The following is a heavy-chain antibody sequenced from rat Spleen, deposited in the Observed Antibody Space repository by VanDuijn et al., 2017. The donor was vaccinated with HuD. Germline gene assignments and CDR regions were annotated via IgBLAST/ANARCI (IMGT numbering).Heavy chain of an antibody. J-gene: IGHJ2*01. CDR2: ISTGGGNT. Sequence: EVKLVESGGGLVQPGRSLKLSCAASGFNFHDFWMGWVRQAPTKGLEWVASISTGGGNTYYRDSVKGRFTISRDNAKSSLYLQMNSLRSEDTATYYCARQENFPWWGQGVMVTVSS. CDR1: GFNFHDFW. CDR3: ARQENFPW. D-gene: IGHD4-2*01. V-gene: IGHV5-25*01.